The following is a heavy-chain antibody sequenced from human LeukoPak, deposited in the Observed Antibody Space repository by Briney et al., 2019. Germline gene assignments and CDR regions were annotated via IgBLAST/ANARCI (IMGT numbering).Heavy chain of an antibody. CDR2: IRYYGSHK. CDR3: AKEGSSAWVPDF. J-gene: IGHJ4*02. CDR1: GFNFSNYG. V-gene: IGHV3-30*02. Sequence: PGGSLRLSCAASASGFNFSNYGTQWVRQVPGKGLEWVAFIRYYGSHKYYADSVKGRFTISRDNSKNTLYLQMNSLRAGDTGVYFCAKEGSSAWVPDFWGQGTLVTVSS. D-gene: IGHD6-19*01.